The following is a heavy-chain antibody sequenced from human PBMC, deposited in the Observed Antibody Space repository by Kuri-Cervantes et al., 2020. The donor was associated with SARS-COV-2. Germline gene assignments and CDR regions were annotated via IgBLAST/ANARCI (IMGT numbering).Heavy chain of an antibody. CDR2: ISSSSSYI. D-gene: IGHD6-13*01. Sequence: GESLKISCAASGFTFSDFAMHWVRQAPGKGLEWVSSISSSSSYIYYADSVKGRFTISRDNAKNSLYLQMNSLRAEDTAVYYCARERGSSWYSSKAFDIWGQGTMVTVSS. V-gene: IGHV3-21*01. CDR1: GFTFSDFA. J-gene: IGHJ3*02. CDR3: ARERGSSWYSSKAFDI.